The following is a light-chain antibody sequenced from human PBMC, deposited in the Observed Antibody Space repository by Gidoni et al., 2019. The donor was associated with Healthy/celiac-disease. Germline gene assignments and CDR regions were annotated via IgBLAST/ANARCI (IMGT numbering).Light chain of an antibody. CDR2: DAS. CDR3: QQRSNWPPYS. CDR1: QSVSSY. Sequence: EIVFTQSAATLTLSPGERATLSCRASQSVSSYLAWYQQKPGQAPRLLIYDASNRATGIPARFSGSGSGTDFTLTISSLEPEDFAVYYCQQRSNWPPYSFGQXTKLEIK. J-gene: IGKJ2*03. V-gene: IGKV3-11*01.